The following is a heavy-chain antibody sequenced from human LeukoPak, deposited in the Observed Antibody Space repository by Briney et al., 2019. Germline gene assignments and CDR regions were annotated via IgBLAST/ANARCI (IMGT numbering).Heavy chain of an antibody. Sequence: PGGSLRLSCAASGFTFSSYGMSWVRQAAGKGLEWVANINQDGSETYYVDSVRGRFTISRDNAKNSLYLQMNSLRAEDTAIYYCAVPGLYHIGATILDFWGQGTLVTVSS. J-gene: IGHJ4*02. CDR2: INQDGSET. CDR1: GFTFSSYG. CDR3: AVPGLYHIGATILDF. V-gene: IGHV3-7*01. D-gene: IGHD5-12*01.